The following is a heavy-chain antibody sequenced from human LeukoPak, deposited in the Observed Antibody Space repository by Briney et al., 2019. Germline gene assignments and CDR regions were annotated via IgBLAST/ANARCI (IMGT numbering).Heavy chain of an antibody. CDR1: GFTFSSYA. Sequence: PGRSLRFSCAASGFTFSSYAMHWVRQAPGKGLEWVALISYDGGNTYYADSVKGRFTISRDNSKNTLDLQLNSLRVEDTAVYYCARDSTYYYGSGSSGPHYFDYWGQGTLVTVSS. J-gene: IGHJ4*02. D-gene: IGHD3-10*01. CDR3: ARDSTYYYGSGSSGPHYFDY. CDR2: ISYDGGNT. V-gene: IGHV3-30*01.